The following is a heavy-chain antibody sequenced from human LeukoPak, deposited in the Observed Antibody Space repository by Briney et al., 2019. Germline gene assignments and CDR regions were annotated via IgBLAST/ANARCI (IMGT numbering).Heavy chain of an antibody. CDR1: GGTFSSYA. CDR2: IIPIFGTA. V-gene: IGHV1-69*13. J-gene: IGHJ4*02. D-gene: IGHD3-22*01. CDR3: ARRHYDSSGCWYYFDY. Sequence: SVNVSCKASGGTFSSYAISWVRQAPGQGLEWMGGIIPIFGTANYAQKFQGRVTITADESTSTAYMELSSLRSEDTAVYYCARRHYDSSGCWYYFDYWGQGTLVTVSS.